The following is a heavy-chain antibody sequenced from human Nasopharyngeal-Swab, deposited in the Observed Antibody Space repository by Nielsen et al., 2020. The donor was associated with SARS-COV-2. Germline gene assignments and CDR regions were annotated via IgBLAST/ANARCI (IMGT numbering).Heavy chain of an antibody. D-gene: IGHD3-16*01. Sequence: GGSLRLSCAASGFSLNTYTFNWVRQAPGKGLEWVSFIHTGSNDILYAESVKGRFSISRDDAQSSLHLQMNSLRVEDTAVYYCLRGIGGLQATDREFWGQGTLVTVSS. CDR3: LRGIGGLQATDREF. V-gene: IGHV3-21*06. CDR1: GFSLNTYT. J-gene: IGHJ4*02. CDR2: IHTGSNDI.